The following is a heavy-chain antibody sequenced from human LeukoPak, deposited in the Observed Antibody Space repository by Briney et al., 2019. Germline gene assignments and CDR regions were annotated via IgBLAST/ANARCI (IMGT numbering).Heavy chain of an antibody. CDR1: GGSISSYY. V-gene: IGHV4-59*01. Sequence: SETLSLTCTVSGGSISSYYWSWIRQPPGKGLEWIGCIYYSGSTNYNPSLKSRVTISVDTSKNQFSLKLSSVTAADMAVYNCPRDQPLYGDYSFVYWGQGTLVTVSS. CDR3: PRDQPLYGDYSFVY. CDR2: IYYSGST. J-gene: IGHJ4*02. D-gene: IGHD4-17*01.